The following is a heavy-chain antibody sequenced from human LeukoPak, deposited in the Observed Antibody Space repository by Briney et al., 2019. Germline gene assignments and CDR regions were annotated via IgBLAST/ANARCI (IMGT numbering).Heavy chain of an antibody. Sequence: GGSLRLSCAASGFTFSSYAMSWVRQAPGKGLEWVSAISGSGGSTYYADSVEGRFTISRDNSKNTLYLQMNSLRAEDTAVYYCAKVSLHISYYYYGMDVWGQGTTVTVSS. V-gene: IGHV3-23*01. J-gene: IGHJ6*02. CDR2: ISGSGGST. CDR1: GFTFSSYA. CDR3: AKVSLHISYYYYGMDV. D-gene: IGHD4-11*01.